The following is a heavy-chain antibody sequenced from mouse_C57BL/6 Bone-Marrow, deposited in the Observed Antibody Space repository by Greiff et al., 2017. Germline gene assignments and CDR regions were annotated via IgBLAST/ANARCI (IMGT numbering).Heavy chain of an antibody. D-gene: IGHD2-1*01. CDR1: GFTFSSYA. CDR2: ISDGGSYT. V-gene: IGHV5-4*01. CDR3: ARDQSIYYGNFYYDY. J-gene: IGHJ2*01. Sequence: EVHLVESGGGLVKPGGSLKLSCAASGFTFSSYAMSWVRQTPEKRLEWVATISDGGSYTYYPDNVKGRFTMSRDNAKNTLYLQMSHLKSEDTAMYYCARDQSIYYGNFYYDYWGQGTTLTVSS.